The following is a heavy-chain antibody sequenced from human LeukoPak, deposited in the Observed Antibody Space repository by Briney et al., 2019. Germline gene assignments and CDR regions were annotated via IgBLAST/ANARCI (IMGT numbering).Heavy chain of an antibody. Sequence: PSETLSLACTVSGGSISSSSYYWGWIRQPPGKGLEWIGSIYYSGSTYYNPSLKSRVTISVDTSKNQFSLKLSSVTAADTAVYYCASHAPSDFWSGYQNPVFDYWGQGTLVTVSS. CDR3: ASHAPSDFWSGYQNPVFDY. D-gene: IGHD3-3*01. CDR1: GGSISSSSYY. J-gene: IGHJ4*02. V-gene: IGHV4-39*07. CDR2: IYYSGST.